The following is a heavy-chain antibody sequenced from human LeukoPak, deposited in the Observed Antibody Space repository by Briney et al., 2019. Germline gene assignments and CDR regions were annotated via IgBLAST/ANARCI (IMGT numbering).Heavy chain of an antibody. CDR3: AKSYGRSSGWYYYFDY. Sequence: PGGSLRLSCAASGFTFSSYAMSWVRQAPGKGLEWVLGISASGGSSYYADSVKGRFTISRDNSKNTLYLQMNSLRAEDTAVYYCAKSYGRSSGWYYYFDYWGQGTLVTVSS. D-gene: IGHD6-19*01. J-gene: IGHJ4*02. CDR2: ISASGGSS. CDR1: GFTFSSYA. V-gene: IGHV3-23*01.